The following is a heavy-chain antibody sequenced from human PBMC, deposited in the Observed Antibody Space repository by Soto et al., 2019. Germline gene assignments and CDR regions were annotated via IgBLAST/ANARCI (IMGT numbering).Heavy chain of an antibody. V-gene: IGHV3-33*01. D-gene: IGHD2-21*02. Sequence: GGSLRLSCAPSGFTFSYYGIHWVRQAPGKGLEWVALIWYDGSEKHYADSVKGRFTIFRDNSKNTLDLQMNSLRPEDTAVYYCARGDGPATVIDYYRYYMDVWGKGTTVTVSS. CDR1: GFTFSYYG. J-gene: IGHJ6*03. CDR3: ARGDGPATVIDYYRYYMDV. CDR2: IWYDGSEK.